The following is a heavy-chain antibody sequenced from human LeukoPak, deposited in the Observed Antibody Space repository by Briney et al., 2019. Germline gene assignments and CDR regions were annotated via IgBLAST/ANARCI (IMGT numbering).Heavy chain of an antibody. CDR1: GFTFSSYA. CDR2: ISGSGGST. CDR3: AKGATMIVVVVYYFDY. Sequence: GGSLRLSCAASGFTFSSYAMSWVRQAPGKGLEWVPAISGSGGSTYYADSVKGRFTISRDNSKNTLYLQMNSLRAEDTAVYYCAKGATMIVVVVYYFDYWGQGTLVTVSS. D-gene: IGHD3-22*01. J-gene: IGHJ4*02. V-gene: IGHV3-23*01.